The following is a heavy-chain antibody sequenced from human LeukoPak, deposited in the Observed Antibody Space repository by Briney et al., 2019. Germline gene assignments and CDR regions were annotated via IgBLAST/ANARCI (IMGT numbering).Heavy chain of an antibody. CDR1: GFTFSSYG. J-gene: IGHJ3*02. CDR2: ISYDGSNK. V-gene: IGHV3-30*03. Sequence: PGRSLRLSCAASGFTFSSYGIHWVRQAPGKGLEWVAVISYDGSNKYYADSVKGRFTISRDNSKNTLYLQMNSLRAEDTAVYYCARAWSRVDPFDIWGQGTMVTVSS. CDR3: ARAWSRVDPFDI. D-gene: IGHD2-8*02.